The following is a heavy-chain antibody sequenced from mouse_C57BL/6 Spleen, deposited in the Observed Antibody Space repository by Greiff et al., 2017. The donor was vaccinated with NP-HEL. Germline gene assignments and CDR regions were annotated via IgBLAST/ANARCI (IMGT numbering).Heavy chain of an antibody. CDR1: GYTFTSYG. J-gene: IGHJ2*01. CDR2: IYPRSGNT. D-gene: IGHD1-1*01. CDR3: ARYLITTVVAGYYFDY. V-gene: IGHV1-81*01. Sequence: QVQLQQSGAELARPGASVKLSCKASGYTFTSYGISWVKQRTGQGLEWIGEIYPRSGNTYYNEKFKGKATLTADKSSSTAYMELRSLTSGDSAVYFCARYLITTVVAGYYFDYWGQGTTLTVSS.